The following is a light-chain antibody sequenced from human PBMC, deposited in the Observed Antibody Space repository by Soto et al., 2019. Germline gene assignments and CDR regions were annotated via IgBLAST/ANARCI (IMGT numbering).Light chain of an antibody. Sequence: DIQMTQSPSSVSASVGDRVTIACRSTQDISNWLAWYQQKPGEAPRLLIYAASILQSGVPSRISGSGSGTEFTLTISSLQPEDFATYYCQQANTFPPTFGGGTKVEIK. CDR1: QDISNW. J-gene: IGKJ4*01. V-gene: IGKV1-12*01. CDR2: AAS. CDR3: QQANTFPPT.